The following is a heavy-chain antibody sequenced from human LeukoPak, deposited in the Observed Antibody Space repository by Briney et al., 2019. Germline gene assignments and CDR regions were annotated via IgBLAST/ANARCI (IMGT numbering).Heavy chain of an antibody. V-gene: IGHV4-30-2*01. CDR3: ASEGDYGDYAY. J-gene: IGHJ4*02. Sequence: SQTLSLTCAVFGGSISSGDYSWSWIRQPPGKGLEWIGYIYHSGSNYYNPSLKSRVTISVDRSKNQFSLNLSSVTAADTAVYYCASEGDYGDYAYWGQGTLVTVSS. CDR2: IYHSGSN. CDR1: GGSISSGDYS. D-gene: IGHD4-17*01.